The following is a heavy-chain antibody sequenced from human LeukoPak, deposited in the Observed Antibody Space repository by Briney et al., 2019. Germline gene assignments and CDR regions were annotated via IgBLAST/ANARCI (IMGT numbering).Heavy chain of an antibody. CDR2: ISGSGGST. CDR3: ARDRNGVVVTYGDFDY. V-gene: IGHV3-23*01. CDR1: GFTFSSYV. D-gene: IGHD3-22*01. J-gene: IGHJ4*02. Sequence: PGGSLRLSCAASGFTFSSYVMSWVRQAPGKGLEWVSAISGSGGSTYYADSVKGRFTISRDNSKNTLYLQMNSLRAEDTAVYYCARDRNGVVVTYGDFDYWGQGTLVTVSS.